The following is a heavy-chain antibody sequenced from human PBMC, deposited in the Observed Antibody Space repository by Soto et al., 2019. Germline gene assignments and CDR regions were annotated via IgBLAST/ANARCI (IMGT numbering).Heavy chain of an antibody. Sequence: QITLEESGPTLVKPTQTLMLTCTFSGFSLSTEGVSVGWIRQPPGKALAWLAIIYWDGDRRYSPSVKNRLIISTVAPKDQLVFTMTNMDPDDTATYYCAHSTLSAVGAYDYWGQGILVTVSA. J-gene: IGHJ4*02. CDR3: AHSTLSAVGAYDY. D-gene: IGHD6-13*01. CDR1: GFSLSTEGVS. V-gene: IGHV2-5*02. CDR2: IYWDGDR.